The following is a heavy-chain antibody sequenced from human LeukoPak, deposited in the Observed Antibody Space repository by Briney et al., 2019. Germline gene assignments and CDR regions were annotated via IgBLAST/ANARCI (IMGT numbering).Heavy chain of an antibody. CDR3: ARLSGSPHPPFDY. D-gene: IGHD1-26*01. J-gene: IGHJ4*02. CDR2: IYYSGST. CDR1: GGSISNYY. Sequence: SETLSLTGTVSGGSISNYYWTWIRQPPGKGLEWIGYIYYSGSTYYNPSLKSRVTISVDTSKNQFSLKLTSVTAADTAVYYCARLSGSPHPPFDYWGQGTLVTVSS. V-gene: IGHV4-59*08.